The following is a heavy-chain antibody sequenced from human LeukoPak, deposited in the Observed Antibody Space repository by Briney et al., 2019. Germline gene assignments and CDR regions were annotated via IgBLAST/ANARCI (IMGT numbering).Heavy chain of an antibody. CDR2: IYYSGST. Sequence: RTSETLSLTCTVSGGSISSYYWSWIRQPPGKGLEWIGYIYYSGSTNYNPSLKSRVTISGDTSKNQFSLKLSSVTAADTAVYYCARAGTTLGYYYYYMDVWGQGTLVTVSS. D-gene: IGHD1-1*01. CDR1: GGSISSYY. V-gene: IGHV4-59*12. J-gene: IGHJ6*03. CDR3: ARAGTTLGYYYYYMDV.